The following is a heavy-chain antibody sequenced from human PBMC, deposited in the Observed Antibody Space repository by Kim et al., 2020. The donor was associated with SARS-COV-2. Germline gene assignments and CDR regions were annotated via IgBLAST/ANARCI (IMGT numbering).Heavy chain of an antibody. Sequence: GGSLRLSCAASGFTFSSYGMHWVRQAPGKGLEWVAVISYDGSNKYYADSVKGRFTISRDNSKNTLYLQMNSLRAEDTAVYYCAKMVVVAATPQPCDYWGQGTLVTVSS. CDR2: ISYDGSNK. V-gene: IGHV3-30*18. D-gene: IGHD2-15*01. J-gene: IGHJ4*02. CDR3: AKMVVVAATPQPCDY. CDR1: GFTFSSYG.